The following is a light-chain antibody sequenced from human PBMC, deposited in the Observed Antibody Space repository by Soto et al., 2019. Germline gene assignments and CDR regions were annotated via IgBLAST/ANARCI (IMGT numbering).Light chain of an antibody. CDR1: QGISSY. CDR2: AAS. CDR3: QQLNSYPT. V-gene: IGKV1-9*01. Sequence: IQLTQSPSFLSASVGDRVTITFRASQGISSYLAWYQQKPGKAPKLLIYAASTLQSGVPSRFSGSGSGTEFTLTISSLQPEDFATYYCQQLNSYPTFGQGTRLEIK. J-gene: IGKJ5*01.